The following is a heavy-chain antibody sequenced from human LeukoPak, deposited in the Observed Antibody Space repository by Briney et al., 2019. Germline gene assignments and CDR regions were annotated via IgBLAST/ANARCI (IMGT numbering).Heavy chain of an antibody. CDR1: GFTFSSYA. D-gene: IGHD3-10*01. CDR2: ISYDGSNK. V-gene: IGHV3-30-3*01. J-gene: IGHJ4*02. Sequence: GGSLRLSCAASGFTFSSYAMHWVRQAPGKGLEWVAVISYDGSNKYYADSVKGRFTISRDNSKNTLYLQMNSLRAEDTAVYYCARDPPVLLWFGELLSSYYFDYWGQGTLVTVSS. CDR3: ARDPPVLLWFGELLSSYYFDY.